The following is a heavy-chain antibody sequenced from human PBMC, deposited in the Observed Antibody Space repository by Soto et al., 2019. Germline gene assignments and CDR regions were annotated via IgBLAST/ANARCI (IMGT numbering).Heavy chain of an antibody. V-gene: IGHV3-23*01. CDR3: TRPISIHARGVEPLDY. CDR2: TSGNGGST. CDR1: GFTFSDYA. Sequence: GGSLRLSCAASGFTFSDYAMTWVRQAPGKGLEWVSHTSGNGGSTYYADSVKGRFTISRDNSRDTMHLQMNSLRAEETALYYCTRPISIHARGVEPLDYWGQGALVTVSS. J-gene: IGHJ4*02. D-gene: IGHD2-21*01.